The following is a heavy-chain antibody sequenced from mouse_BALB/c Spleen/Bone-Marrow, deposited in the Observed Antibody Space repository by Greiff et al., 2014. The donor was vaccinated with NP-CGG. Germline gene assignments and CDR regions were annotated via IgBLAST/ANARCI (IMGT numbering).Heavy chain of an antibody. CDR1: GFNIKDTY. CDR3: ARGGYYDAIDY. Sequence: VQLQQSGAELVKPGASVKLSCTASGFNIKDTYMHWVKQRPEQGLEWIGRIDPANGNTKYDPKFQGKATITADTSSNTAYLQLSSLTSEDAAVYCCARGGYYDAIDYWGQGTTLTVSS. J-gene: IGHJ2*01. V-gene: IGHV14-3*02. D-gene: IGHD2-3*01. CDR2: IDPANGNT.